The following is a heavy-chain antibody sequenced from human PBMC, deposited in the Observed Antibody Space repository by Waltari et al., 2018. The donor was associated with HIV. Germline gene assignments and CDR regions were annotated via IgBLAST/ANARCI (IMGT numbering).Heavy chain of an antibody. D-gene: IGHD3-22*01. J-gene: IGHJ4*02. CDR3: ATSRSTYYDTGGYFDY. Sequence: EVQLVQSGAEVKKPGESLKISCKASGYSFTSYWIGWVRQMPGKGLEWMGIIYPGDSDTIYSPSFQGQVTISADKSISTAYLQWSSLKASDTAMYYCATSRSTYYDTGGYFDYWGQGTLVTVSS. CDR1: GYSFTSYW. V-gene: IGHV5-51*03. CDR2: IYPGDSDT.